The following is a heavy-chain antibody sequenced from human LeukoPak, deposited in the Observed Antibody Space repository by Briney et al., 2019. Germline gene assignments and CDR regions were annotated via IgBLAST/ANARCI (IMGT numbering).Heavy chain of an antibody. Sequence: GRSVRLTCAASGFTYRSYAMHWVGPAPCKGREWVAVISYDGSNKYYADSVKGLFTNSRDNSKNTLYLQTNSLRAENTAVYYCARAKNWNASDYWGQRTLVTVSS. J-gene: IGHJ4*02. D-gene: IGHD1-1*01. CDR2: ISYDGSNK. CDR3: ARAKNWNASDY. CDR1: GFTYRSYA. V-gene: IGHV3-30-3*01.